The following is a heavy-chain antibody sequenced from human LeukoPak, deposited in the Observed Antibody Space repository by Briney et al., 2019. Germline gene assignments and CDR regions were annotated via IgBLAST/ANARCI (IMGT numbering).Heavy chain of an antibody. CDR2: IYYSGST. CDR1: GGSINSGGSY. J-gene: IGHJ4*02. CDR3: ARAIVGATNFDY. Sequence: SETLSLTCTVSGGSINSGGSYWSWIRQHPGKGLEWIGFIYYSGSTYYSPSLKSRVTISVDTSKNQFSLKLSSVTAADTAVYYCARAIVGATNFDYWGQGTLVTVSS. V-gene: IGHV4-31*03. D-gene: IGHD1-26*01.